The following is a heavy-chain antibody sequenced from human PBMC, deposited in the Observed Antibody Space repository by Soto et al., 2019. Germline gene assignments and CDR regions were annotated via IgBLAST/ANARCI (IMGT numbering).Heavy chain of an antibody. J-gene: IGHJ6*02. D-gene: IGHD3-9*01. CDR1: GFTFSDYS. CDR2: ISSSDIPI. CDR3: AIGRGLSTGFSYYVMDD. Sequence: EVQLVESGGGLVHPGGSLRLSCVASGFTFSDYSMNWVRQAPGKGLEWISYISSSDIPIYYAGSVKGRFTISRDNATNSLYLKINSVRDEEAADFYWAIGRGLSTGFSYYVMDDWRQGKMVSVSS. V-gene: IGHV3-48*02.